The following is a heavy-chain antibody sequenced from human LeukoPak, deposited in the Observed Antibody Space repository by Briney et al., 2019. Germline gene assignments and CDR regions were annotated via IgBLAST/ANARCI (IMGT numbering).Heavy chain of an antibody. CDR1: GGSFSGYY. V-gene: IGHV4-34*01. J-gene: IGHJ5*02. CDR3: ARDQRDAARVWFDP. CDR2: INHSGST. Sequence: SETLSLTCAVYGGSFSGYYWSWIRQPPGKGLEWIGEINHSGSTNYNPSLKSRVTISVDRSKNQFSLKLSSVTAADTAVYYCARDQRDAARVWFDPWGQGTLVTVSS. D-gene: IGHD6-6*01.